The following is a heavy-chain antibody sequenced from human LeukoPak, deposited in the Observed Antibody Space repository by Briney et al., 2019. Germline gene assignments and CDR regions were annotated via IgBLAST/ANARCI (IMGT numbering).Heavy chain of an antibody. V-gene: IGHV4-34*01. Sequence: PSETLSLTCAVYGGSFSGYYWSWIRQPPGKGLEWIGEINHSGSTNYNLSLKSRVTISVDTSKNQFSLKLSSVTAADTAVYYCARPYSSGLDAFDIWGQGTMVTVSS. D-gene: IGHD6-19*01. CDR1: GGSFSGYY. J-gene: IGHJ3*02. CDR3: ARPYSSGLDAFDI. CDR2: INHSGST.